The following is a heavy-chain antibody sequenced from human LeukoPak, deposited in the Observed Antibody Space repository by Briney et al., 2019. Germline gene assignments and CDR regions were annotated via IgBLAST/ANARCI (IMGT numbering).Heavy chain of an antibody. J-gene: IGHJ3*02. CDR3: ARMGDLPAEPGIAAAGTGAGAFDI. CDR1: GYSFTSYW. CDR2: IYPGDSDT. Sequence: GESLKISCKGSGYSFTSYWIGWVRQMPGKGLEWMGIIYPGDSDTRYSPSFQGQVTISADKSISTAYLQWSSLKASDTAMYYCARMGDLPAEPGIAAAGTGAGAFDIWGQGTMVTVSS. V-gene: IGHV5-51*01. D-gene: IGHD6-13*01.